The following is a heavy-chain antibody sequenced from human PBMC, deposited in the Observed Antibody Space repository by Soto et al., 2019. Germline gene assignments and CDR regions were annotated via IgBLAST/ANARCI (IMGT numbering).Heavy chain of an antibody. J-gene: IGHJ4*02. CDR1: NDSISTYY. CDR3: ARPGRDWGALHY. CDR2: IYYIGST. D-gene: IGHD7-27*01. V-gene: IGHV4-59*08. Sequence: QVQLQESGPGLVKPSETLSLTCTVSNDSISTYYWTWIRQPPGKGLEWIGFIYYIGSTNYNPSLQSRVTIAVDTSKIQFSLKMNSVTAADTAVYYCARPGRDWGALHYWGQATLVTVSS.